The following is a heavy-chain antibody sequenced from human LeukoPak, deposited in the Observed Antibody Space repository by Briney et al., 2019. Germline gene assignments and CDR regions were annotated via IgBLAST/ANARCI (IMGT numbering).Heavy chain of an antibody. Sequence: PGGSLRLSCAASGFTFSDYAMSWVRQAPGKGLEWVSGLSGSGVNTYHADSMKGRFTISRDNSKNTLYLEVDSLRAEDTAVYYCATHSITSIRGVIFHWGQGSLVTVSS. CDR1: GFTFSDYA. CDR2: LSGSGVNT. J-gene: IGHJ4*02. CDR3: ATHSITSIRGVIFH. D-gene: IGHD3-10*01. V-gene: IGHV3-23*01.